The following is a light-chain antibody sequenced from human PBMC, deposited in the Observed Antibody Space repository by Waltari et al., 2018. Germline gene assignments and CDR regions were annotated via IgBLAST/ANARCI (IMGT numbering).Light chain of an antibody. V-gene: IGLV2-14*03. J-gene: IGLJ2*01. CDR2: DVA. CDR1: TGDVGAYNY. CDR3: GSLTSSRTVI. Sequence: QSALTQPASVSESPGQSITISCTGTTGDVGAYNYVSWYQQLPGKAPKLLIYDVANRPSGVSGRFAGSKSGKTASLIIAGLQAEDEADYYCGSLTSSRTVIFGGGTKLTVL.